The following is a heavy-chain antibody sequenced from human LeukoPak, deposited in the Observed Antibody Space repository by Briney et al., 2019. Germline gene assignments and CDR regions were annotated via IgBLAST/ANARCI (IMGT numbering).Heavy chain of an antibody. CDR1: GYTFTSYG. J-gene: IGHJ4*02. Sequence: GASVKVSCKASGYTFTSYGISWVRQAPGQGLEGMGWISAYNGNTNYAQKLQGRVTMTTDTSTSTAYMELRSLRSDDTAVYYCGKSTLDGSGSYPIDYWGQGTLVTVSS. CDR2: ISAYNGNT. D-gene: IGHD3-10*01. CDR3: GKSTLDGSGSYPIDY. V-gene: IGHV1-18*01.